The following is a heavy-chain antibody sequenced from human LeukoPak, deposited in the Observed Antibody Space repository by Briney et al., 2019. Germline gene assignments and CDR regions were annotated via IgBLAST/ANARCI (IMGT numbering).Heavy chain of an antibody. V-gene: IGHV4-39*01. J-gene: IGHJ4*02. Sequence: SETLSLTCTVSGGSISSYYWSWIRQPPGKGLEWIGSIYYSGTAYFNPSLKSRVTISVDTSKNQFSLKLSSVTAADTAVYFCARHTGTLLGRLDYWGQGTLVTVSS. CDR2: IYYSGTA. CDR1: GGSISSYY. D-gene: IGHD2-21*02. CDR3: ARHTGTLLGRLDY.